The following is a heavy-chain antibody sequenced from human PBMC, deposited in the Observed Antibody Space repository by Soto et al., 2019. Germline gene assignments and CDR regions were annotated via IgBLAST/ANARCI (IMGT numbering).Heavy chain of an antibody. V-gene: IGHV1-3*01. CDR1: GYTFSTYA. J-gene: IGHJ6*02. Sequence: ASVKVSCKASGYTFSTYAMHWVRQATGQSLEWMGWLNGGTGQTRYSQKFQDRVIITRDTSASTGYMELSSLTSEDTAVYYCARGKGMEENYFYYGLDIWGQGTTVTVSS. CDR3: ARGKGMEENYFYYGLDI. D-gene: IGHD1-1*01. CDR2: LNGGTGQT.